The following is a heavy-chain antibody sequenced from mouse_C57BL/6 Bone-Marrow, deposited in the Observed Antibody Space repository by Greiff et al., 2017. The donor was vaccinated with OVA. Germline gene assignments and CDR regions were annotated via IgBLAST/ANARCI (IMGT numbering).Heavy chain of an antibody. CDR1: GYAFTNYL. CDR3: ARLGNYAMDY. J-gene: IGHJ4*01. V-gene: IGHV1-54*01. CDR2: INPGSGGT. Sequence: QVQLQQSGAELVRPGPSVKVSCKASGYAFTNYLIEWVKQRPGQGLEWIGVINPGSGGTNYNEKFKGKATLTADKSSSTAYMQLSSLTSEDSAVYFCARLGNYAMDYWGQGTSVTVSS.